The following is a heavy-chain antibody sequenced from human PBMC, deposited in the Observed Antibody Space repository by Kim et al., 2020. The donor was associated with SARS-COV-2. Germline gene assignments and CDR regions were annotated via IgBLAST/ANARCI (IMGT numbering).Heavy chain of an antibody. V-gene: IGHV3-33*06. D-gene: IGHD2-21*02. CDR3: AKGDDYYYYGMDV. CDR1: GFTFSSYG. Sequence: GGSLRLSCAASGFTFSSYGMHWVRQAPGKGLEWVAVIWYDGSNKYYADSVKGRFTISRDNSKNTLYLQMNSLRAEDTAVYYCAKGDDYYYYGMDVWGQGTTVTVAS. J-gene: IGHJ6*02. CDR2: IWYDGSNK.